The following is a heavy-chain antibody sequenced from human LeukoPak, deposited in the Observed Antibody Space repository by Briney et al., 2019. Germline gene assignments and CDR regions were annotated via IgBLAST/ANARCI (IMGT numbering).Heavy chain of an antibody. CDR3: ARDNSHYYDSSGYNYYYYYYMDV. V-gene: IGHV1-69*13. CDR2: IIPIFGTA. CDR1: GGTFSSYA. D-gene: IGHD3-22*01. J-gene: IGHJ6*03. Sequence: SVKVSCKASGGTFSSYAISWVRQAPGQGLEWMGGIIPIFGTANYAQKIQGRVTITADESTSTAYMELSSLRSEDTAVYYCARDNSHYYDSSGYNYYYYYYMDVWGKGTTVTVSS.